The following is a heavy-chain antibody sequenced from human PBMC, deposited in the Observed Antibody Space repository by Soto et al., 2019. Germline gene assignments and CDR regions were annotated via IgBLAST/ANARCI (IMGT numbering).Heavy chain of an antibody. CDR2: IYYSGST. Sequence: SETLSLTCTVSGGSISSYYWSWIRQPPGKGLEWIGYIYYSGSTNYNPSLKSRVTISVDTSKNQFSLKLSSVTAADTAVYYCARTGQGWQHTYYYYYYMDVWGKGTTVTVSS. D-gene: IGHD2-15*01. CDR1: GGSISSYY. CDR3: ARTGQGWQHTYYYYYYMDV. V-gene: IGHV4-59*01. J-gene: IGHJ6*03.